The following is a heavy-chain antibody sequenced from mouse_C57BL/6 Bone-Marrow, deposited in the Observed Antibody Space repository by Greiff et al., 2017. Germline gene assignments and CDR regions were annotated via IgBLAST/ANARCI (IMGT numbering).Heavy chain of an antibody. CDR3: SRREGLTTVVYWYFDV. V-gene: IGHV8-12*01. CDR2: IYWDDDK. Sequence: QVTLKESGPGILQSSQTLSLTCSFSGFSLSTSGMGVSWIRQPSGKGLEWLAHIYWDDDKRYNPSLKSRLTISKDTSRYQVFLKITSVDTADTATYYCSRREGLTTVVYWYFDVWGTGTTGTVSS. J-gene: IGHJ1*03. D-gene: IGHD1-1*01. CDR1: GFSLSTSGMG.